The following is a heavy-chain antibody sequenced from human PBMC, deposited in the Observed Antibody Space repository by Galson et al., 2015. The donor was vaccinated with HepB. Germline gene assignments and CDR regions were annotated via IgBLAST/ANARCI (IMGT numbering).Heavy chain of an antibody. J-gene: IGHJ4*02. Sequence: SVKVSCKASGYTFTRYGISWVRQAPGQGLEWMGWISAYNGNTNYAQKLQGRVTMTTDTSTSTAYMELRSLRSDDTAVYYCARDLRTGYSSSWTDYWGQGTLVTVSS. CDR2: ISAYNGNT. D-gene: IGHD6-13*01. CDR1: GYTFTRYG. V-gene: IGHV1-18*01. CDR3: ARDLRTGYSSSWTDY.